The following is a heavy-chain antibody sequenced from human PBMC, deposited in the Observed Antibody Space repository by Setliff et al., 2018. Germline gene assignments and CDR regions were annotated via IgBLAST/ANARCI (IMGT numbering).Heavy chain of an antibody. CDR3: ARMSGFQYIDV. J-gene: IGHJ6*03. CDR1: GGTFSDYY. CDR2: IYHTGST. V-gene: IGHV4-34*01. Sequence: SETLSLTCTAYGGTFSDYYWTWIRQPPGKGLEWIGEIYHTGSTNYNPSLESRVTISVDKSKNQFSLSLSSVTAADTAVYYCARMSGFQYIDVWGKGTTVTVSS. D-gene: IGHD3-3*01.